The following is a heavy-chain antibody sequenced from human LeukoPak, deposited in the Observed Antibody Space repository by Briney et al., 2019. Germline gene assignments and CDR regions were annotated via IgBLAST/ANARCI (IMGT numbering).Heavy chain of an antibody. CDR3: ARDRSWYESDY. Sequence: SETLSLTCAVYGGSFSGYYWSWIRQPPGKGLEWIGEINHSGSTNYNPSLKSRVTMSVDTSKNQFSLKLSSVTAADTAVYYCARDRSWYESDYWGQGTLVTVSS. D-gene: IGHD6-13*01. J-gene: IGHJ4*02. CDR1: GGSFSGYY. V-gene: IGHV4-34*01. CDR2: INHSGST.